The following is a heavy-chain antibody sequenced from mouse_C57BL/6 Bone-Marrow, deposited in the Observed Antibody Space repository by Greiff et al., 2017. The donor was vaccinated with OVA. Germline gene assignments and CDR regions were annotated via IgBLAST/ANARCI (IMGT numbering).Heavy chain of an antibody. V-gene: IGHV2-5*01. Sequence: VHLVESGPGLVQPSQSLSITCTVSGFSLTSYGVHWVRQSPGKGLEWLGVIWRGGSTAYNAAFMSRLSITKDNSKSQVFFKMNSLQADDTAIYYCAKNNYLYAMDYWGQGTSVTVSS. CDR1: GFSLTSYG. CDR2: IWRGGST. CDR3: AKNNYLYAMDY. J-gene: IGHJ4*01. D-gene: IGHD1-1*01.